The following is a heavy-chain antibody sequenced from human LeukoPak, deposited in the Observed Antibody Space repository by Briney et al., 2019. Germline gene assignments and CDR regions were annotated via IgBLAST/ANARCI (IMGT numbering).Heavy chain of an antibody. Sequence: ASVEVSCKASGYTFTSYGVSWVRQAPGQGLEWMGWISAYNGNTNYAQKLQGRVTMTTDTSTSTAYMELRSLRSDDTAVYYCARTYTTGTVMDVWGQGTTVTVSS. V-gene: IGHV1-18*01. J-gene: IGHJ6*02. CDR3: ARTYTTGTVMDV. CDR1: GYTFTSYG. D-gene: IGHD1-1*01. CDR2: ISAYNGNT.